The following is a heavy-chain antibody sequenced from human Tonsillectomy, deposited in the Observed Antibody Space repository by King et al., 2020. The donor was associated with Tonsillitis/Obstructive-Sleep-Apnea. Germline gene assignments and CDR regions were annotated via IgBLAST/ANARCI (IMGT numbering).Heavy chain of an antibody. CDR1: GYTFTSYG. J-gene: IGHJ3*02. CDR2: ISAYNGNT. D-gene: IGHD3-10*01. CDR3: ARDPLLWFGDHDAFDI. V-gene: IGHV1-18*01. Sequence: VQLVESGAEVKKPGASVKVSCKASGYTFTSYGISWVRQAPGQGLEWMGWISAYNGNTNYAQKLQGRVTMITDTSTSTAYMELRSLRSDDTAVYYCARDPLLWFGDHDAFDIWGQGTMVTVSS.